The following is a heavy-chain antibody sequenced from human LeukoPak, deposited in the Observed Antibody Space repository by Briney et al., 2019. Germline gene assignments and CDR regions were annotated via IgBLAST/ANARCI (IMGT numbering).Heavy chain of an antibody. D-gene: IGHD3-22*01. CDR2: ISGGGGTT. V-gene: IGHV3-23*01. J-gene: IGHJ4*02. Sequence: GGSLKLSCTASGFSFSSYGINCVRQAPGKGLEWISGISGGGGTTYYADSVMGRFTISRDNSRNTLYLELHSLRVEDTAVYFCAKADDSSGHIRGYSVFCGQGTLVTVS. CDR1: GFSFSSYG. CDR3: AKADDSSGHIRGYSVF.